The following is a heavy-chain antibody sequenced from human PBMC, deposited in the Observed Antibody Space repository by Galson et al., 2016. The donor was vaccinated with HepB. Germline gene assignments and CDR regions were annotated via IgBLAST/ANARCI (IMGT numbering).Heavy chain of an antibody. J-gene: IGHJ4*02. Sequence: SVKVSCKAFGYTFTNYYLHWVRQAPGQGFEWMGMINPRGGSTNHAQKFQDRVTMTRDTSTSTVYMDLISLRSEDTAIYYCARDGPYHNSGFHIWGQGTLVTVSS. CDR3: ARDGPYHNSGFHI. CDR2: INPRGGST. CDR1: GYTFTNYY. D-gene: IGHD3-22*01. V-gene: IGHV1-46*03.